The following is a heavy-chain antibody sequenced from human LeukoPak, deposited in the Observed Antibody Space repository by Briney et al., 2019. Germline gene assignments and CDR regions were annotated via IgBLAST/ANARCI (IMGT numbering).Heavy chain of an antibody. D-gene: IGHD6-13*01. J-gene: IGHJ3*02. CDR3: ARSRSAAAIPNYAFDI. CDR1: GFTFSSYS. Sequence: PRGSLRLSCAASGFTFSSYSMNSVRQAPGKGLEWVSSISSSRSYTYYADSLRRRFTSSRDNAKNSLYLQMNSLRAEDTAVYYCARSRSAAAIPNYAFDIWGQGTM. V-gene: IGHV3-21*01. CDR2: ISSSRSYT.